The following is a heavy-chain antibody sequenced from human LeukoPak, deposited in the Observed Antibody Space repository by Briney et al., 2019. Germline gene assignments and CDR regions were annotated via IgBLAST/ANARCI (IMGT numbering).Heavy chain of an antibody. D-gene: IGHD1-26*01. CDR2: IIPIFGTA. J-gene: IGHJ6*03. V-gene: IGHV1-69*05. CDR1: GGTFSSYA. Sequence: SVKVSCKASGGTFSSYAISWVRQAPGQGLEWMGGIIPIFGTANYAQKFQGRVTITTDESTSTAYMELSSLRSEDTAVYYCARPRFPGGLGGYYYYHMDVWGKGTTVTVSS. CDR3: ARPRFPGGLGGYYYYHMDV.